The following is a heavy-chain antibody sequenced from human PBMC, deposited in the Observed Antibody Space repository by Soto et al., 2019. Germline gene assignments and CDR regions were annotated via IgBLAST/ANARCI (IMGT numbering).Heavy chain of an antibody. Sequence: SETLSLTCTVSGGSISSGDYYWSWIRQPPGKGLEWIGYIYYSGSTYYNPSLKSRVTISVDTSKNQFSLKLSSVTAADTAVYYCARDQAPHYDILTGTHHAWGQGTLVTVSS. V-gene: IGHV4-30-4*01. J-gene: IGHJ5*02. CDR3: ARDQAPHYDILTGTHHA. CDR1: GGSISSGDYY. CDR2: IYYSGST. D-gene: IGHD3-9*01.